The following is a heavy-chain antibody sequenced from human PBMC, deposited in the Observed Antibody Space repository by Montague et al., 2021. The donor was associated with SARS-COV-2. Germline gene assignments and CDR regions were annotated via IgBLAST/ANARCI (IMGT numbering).Heavy chain of an antibody. Sequence: CAISGDSVFKHRAASDWHTQSPSKGFEWLGRTYYRSKWYNDYAVXLKXRITINPDTSKNQFSLQLNSVTPEDTALYYCASGRMVPYSSSWTTLYYYYGMDVWGQGTAVTV. J-gene: IGHJ6*02. CDR2: TYYRSKWYN. D-gene: IGHD6-13*01. CDR3: ASGRMVPYSSSWTTLYYYYGMDV. CDR1: GDSVFKHRAA. V-gene: IGHV6-1*01.